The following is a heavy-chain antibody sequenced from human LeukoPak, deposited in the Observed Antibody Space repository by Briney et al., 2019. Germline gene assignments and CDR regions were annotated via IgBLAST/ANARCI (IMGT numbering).Heavy chain of an antibody. V-gene: IGHV3-7*01. CDR2: IKQDGSEK. CDR3: ARDRALYDRSGFYYTENDY. Sequence: GGSLRLSCVASGFTFSNYWMRWVRQAPGKGLEWVANIKQDGSEKYYVDSVKGRFTISRDNAENSVYLQMNSLRGEDTAVYYCARDRALYDRSGFYYTENDYWGQGTLVTVSS. D-gene: IGHD3-22*01. J-gene: IGHJ4*02. CDR1: GFTFSNYW.